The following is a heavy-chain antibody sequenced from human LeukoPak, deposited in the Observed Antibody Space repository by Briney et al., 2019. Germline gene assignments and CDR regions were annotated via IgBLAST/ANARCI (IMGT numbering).Heavy chain of an antibody. CDR2: INPSGGST. D-gene: IGHD4-11*01. Sequence: ASVKVSCKASGYTFTGYYMHWVRQAPGQGLEWMGWINPSGGSTTYAQKFQGRVTMTRDMSTRTLYMEPSSLRSEDTAFYYCARVGDYSPRAWFDPWGQGTLVTVSS. CDR1: GYTFTGYY. V-gene: IGHV1-46*01. J-gene: IGHJ5*02. CDR3: ARVGDYSPRAWFDP.